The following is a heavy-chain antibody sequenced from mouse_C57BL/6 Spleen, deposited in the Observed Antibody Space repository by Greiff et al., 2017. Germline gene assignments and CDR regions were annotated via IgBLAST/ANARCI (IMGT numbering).Heavy chain of an antibody. CDR1: GYTFTDYY. V-gene: IGHV1-26*01. CDR2: INPNNGGT. CDR3: ATYYYGSRHFDY. Sequence: EVQLQQSGPELVKPGASVTISCKASGYTFTDYYMNWVKQSHGKSLEWIGDINPNNGGTSYNQKFKGKATLTVDKSSSTAYMELRSLTSEDSAVYYCATYYYGSRHFDYWGQGTTLTVSS. J-gene: IGHJ2*01. D-gene: IGHD1-1*01.